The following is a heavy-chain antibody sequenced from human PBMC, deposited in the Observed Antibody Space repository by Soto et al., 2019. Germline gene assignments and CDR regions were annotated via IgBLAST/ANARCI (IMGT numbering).Heavy chain of an antibody. Sequence: QVQLVESGGGVVQPGRSLRLSCAASGFTFSSYAMHWVRQAPGKGLEWVAVISYDGSNKYYADSVKGRFTISRDNSKNTLYLQMNSLRAEDTAVYYCAGGSYSARWGQGTLVTVSS. CDR1: GFTFSSYA. CDR2: ISYDGSNK. D-gene: IGHD1-26*01. V-gene: IGHV3-30-3*01. J-gene: IGHJ4*02. CDR3: AGGSYSAR.